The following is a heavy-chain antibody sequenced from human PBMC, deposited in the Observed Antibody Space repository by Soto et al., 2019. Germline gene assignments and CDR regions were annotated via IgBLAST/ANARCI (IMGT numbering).Heavy chain of an antibody. J-gene: IGHJ5*02. D-gene: IGHD6-13*01. CDR1: GYTLTSYD. CDR2: MNPNSGNT. CDR3: AIRVWGQQLVNFDP. V-gene: IGHV1-8*01. Sequence: VSVKVSCKASGYTLTSYDINLVRQATGQGLEWMGWMNPNSGNTGYAQKFQGRVTMTRNTSISTAYMELSSLRSEDTAVYYCAIRVWGQQLVNFDPWGQGTLVTVSS.